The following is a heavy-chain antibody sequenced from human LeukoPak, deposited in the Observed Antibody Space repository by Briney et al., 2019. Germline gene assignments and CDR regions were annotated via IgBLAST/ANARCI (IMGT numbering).Heavy chain of an antibody. Sequence: RQHPGXXLEWIGYIYYSGSTYYNPSLKSRVTISVDTSKNQFSLKLSSVTAADTAVYYCARVVVVPAAIDTPDAFDIWGQGTMVTVSS. J-gene: IGHJ3*02. CDR2: IYYSGST. V-gene: IGHV4-31*02. CDR3: ARVVVVPAAIDTPDAFDI. D-gene: IGHD2-2*02.